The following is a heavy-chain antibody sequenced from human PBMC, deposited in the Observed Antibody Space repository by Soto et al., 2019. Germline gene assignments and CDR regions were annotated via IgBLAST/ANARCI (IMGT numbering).Heavy chain of an antibody. J-gene: IGHJ6*02. V-gene: IGHV3-21*01. CDR3: ARFYYDSSGYLPSPYYYYYGMDV. CDR1: GFTFSNYN. D-gene: IGHD3-22*01. Sequence: PGGSLRLSCAASGFTFSNYNMNWVRQAPGKGLEWVSSISSSRDYIFYADSVKGRFTISRDNAKNSLYLQINSLRAEDTAVYYCARFYYDSSGYLPSPYYYYYGMDVWGQGTTVTVSS. CDR2: ISSSRDYI.